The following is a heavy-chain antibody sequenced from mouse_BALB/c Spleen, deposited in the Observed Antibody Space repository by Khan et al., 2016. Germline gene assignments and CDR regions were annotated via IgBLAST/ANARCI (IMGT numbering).Heavy chain of an antibody. V-gene: IGHV1S135*01. CDR2: IDPYNGGT. CDR3: ASDLLWYAMDY. J-gene: IGHJ4*01. Sequence: VQLKQSGPELVKPGASVKVSCKASGYAFTSYNMYWVKQSHGKSLEWIGYIDPYNGGTNYNQKFKGKATLTVDKYSSTAFMHLNSLTSEDSAVYYCASDLLWYAMDYWGQGTSVTVSS. D-gene: IGHD2-1*01. CDR1: GYAFTSYN.